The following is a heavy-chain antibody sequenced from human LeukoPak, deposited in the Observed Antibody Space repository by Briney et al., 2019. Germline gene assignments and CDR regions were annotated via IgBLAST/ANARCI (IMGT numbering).Heavy chain of an antibody. J-gene: IGHJ4*02. CDR3: AKSSGYIYGSNFDY. V-gene: IGHV3-30*02. CDR1: GFTFSSYG. CDR2: IRYDGSNK. D-gene: IGHD5-18*01. Sequence: GGSLRLSCAASGFTFSSYGMHWVRQAPGKGLEWVAFIRYDGSNKYYADSVNGRFTISRDNYNHTLYLQMNRTGAEAAGFYCCAKSSGYIYGSNFDYWGQGTLVTVSS.